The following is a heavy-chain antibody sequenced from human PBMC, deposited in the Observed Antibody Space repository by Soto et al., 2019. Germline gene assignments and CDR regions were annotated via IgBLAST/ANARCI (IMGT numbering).Heavy chain of an antibody. J-gene: IGHJ6*02. V-gene: IGHV3-11*01. CDR2: ISSSGITI. Sequence: GGSLRLSCAASGFTFSDYYMSWIRQAPGKGLEWVSYISSSGITINYADSVKGRFTISRDNAKNSLYLQMNSLRAEDTAVYYCAREVIVRDFWSGYYYFGMDVWGQGTTVTVSS. CDR1: GFTFSDYY. CDR3: AREVIVRDFWSGYYYFGMDV. D-gene: IGHD3-3*01.